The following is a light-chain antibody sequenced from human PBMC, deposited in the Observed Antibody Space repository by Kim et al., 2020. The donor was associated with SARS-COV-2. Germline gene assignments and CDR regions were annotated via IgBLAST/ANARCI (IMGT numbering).Light chain of an antibody. V-gene: IGKV3-20*01. J-gene: IGKJ1*01. CDR2: GAS. Sequence: LSPGERATLSCRARQSINNNLAWYQQIPGQAPRILLYGASYRATGIADRFSGSGSGTDFTLTISRLEPEDFAVYYCQQYATSGRTFGQGTKVDIK. CDR3: QQYATSGRT. CDR1: QSINNN.